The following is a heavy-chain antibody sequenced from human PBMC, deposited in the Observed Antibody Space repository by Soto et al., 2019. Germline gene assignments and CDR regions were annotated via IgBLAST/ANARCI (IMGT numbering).Heavy chain of an antibody. CDR1: GFIFGDHY. CDR3: ARGRNSFDY. Sequence: PGGSLRLSCAVSGFIFGDHYMDWFRQAPGKGLEWLGRSRNKDHSFSTDYAAAVKGRFIISRDTSNNSLHLQMNGLKTEDTAVYYCARGRNSFDYWGQGALVTVSS. CDR2: SRNKDHSFST. V-gene: IGHV3-72*01. J-gene: IGHJ4*02.